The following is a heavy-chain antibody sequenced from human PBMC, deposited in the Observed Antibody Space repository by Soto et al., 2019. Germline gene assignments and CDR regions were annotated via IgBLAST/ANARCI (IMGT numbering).Heavy chain of an antibody. J-gene: IGHJ5*02. CDR2: SYYGGST. CDR3: ARQLPVGATSWFDP. V-gene: IGHV4-39*01. D-gene: IGHD1-26*01. Sequence: PSETLSLTCSVSGGSINSDDSFWGWVRQSPGKGLEWIGSSYYGGSTFYNPSLKSRVTISLDTSKNQFSLRLTSVTAADTAIYYCARQLPVGATSWFDPWGQGTLVTVS. CDR1: GGSINSDDSF.